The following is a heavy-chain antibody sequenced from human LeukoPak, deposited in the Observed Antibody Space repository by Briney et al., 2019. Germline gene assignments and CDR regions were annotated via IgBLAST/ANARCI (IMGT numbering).Heavy chain of an antibody. V-gene: IGHV3-23*01. Sequence: GGSLRLSCAASGFTFSSYAMSWVRQAPGKGLEWVSGISGSGGRTYYADSVKGRFTISRDNAKNTLYLQMKSLRAVDTAVYYCAKGSGWAHDHAFDIWGQGTKVTVSS. J-gene: IGHJ3*02. CDR3: AKGSGWAHDHAFDI. CDR2: ISGSGGRT. CDR1: GFTFSSYA. D-gene: IGHD6-19*01.